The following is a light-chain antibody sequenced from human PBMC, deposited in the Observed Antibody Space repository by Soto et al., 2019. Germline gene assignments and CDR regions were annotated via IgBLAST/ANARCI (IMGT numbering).Light chain of an antibody. CDR3: QQYFKSPWT. CDR1: QTVSGNY. CDR2: GAS. Sequence: VLTQSPGTLSLSPGDRATLSCGASQTVSGNYLAWYQQKPGQVPRLLIYGASSRAIGIPDRFSGSGSGTDFALTISRLEPEDFAVYYCQQYFKSPWTFGQGTKVDIK. J-gene: IGKJ1*01. V-gene: IGKV3-20*01.